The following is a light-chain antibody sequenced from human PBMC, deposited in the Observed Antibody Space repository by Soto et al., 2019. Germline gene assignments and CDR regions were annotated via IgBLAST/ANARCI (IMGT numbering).Light chain of an antibody. J-gene: IGLJ2*01. Sequence: QSALTQPASVSGSPGQSITISCTGTSSDAGGYNYVSWYQQHPGKAPKVMIYDVSNRPSGVSNRFSGSKSRNTASLTISGLQAEDEADFYCASYTSSSTLVFGGGTKVTVL. CDR2: DVS. CDR3: ASYTSSSTLV. CDR1: SSDAGGYNY. V-gene: IGLV2-14*03.